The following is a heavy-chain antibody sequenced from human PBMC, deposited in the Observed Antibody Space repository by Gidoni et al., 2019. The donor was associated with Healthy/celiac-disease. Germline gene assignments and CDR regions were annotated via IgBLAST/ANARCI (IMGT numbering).Heavy chain of an antibody. CDR1: GWSFSGYY. V-gene: IGHV4-34*01. CDR3: ARRTSRSGRYYTNYYGMDV. J-gene: IGHJ6*02. Sequence: QVQLQQWGAGLLTPSETLSLTCAVYGWSFSGYYWSWIRQPPGKGLEWIGEINHSGSTNYNPSLKSRVTISGDTSKNQFSLKLSSVTAADTAVYYCARRTSRSGRYYTNYYGMDVWGQGTTVTVSS. D-gene: IGHD3-10*01. CDR2: INHSGST.